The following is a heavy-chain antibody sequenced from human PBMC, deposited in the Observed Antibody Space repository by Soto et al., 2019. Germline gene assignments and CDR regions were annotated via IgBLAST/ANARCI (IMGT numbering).Heavy chain of an antibody. CDR1: GFTFSSYA. CDR2: ISGSGGST. CDR3: ARVRPYGDYEVATFDY. Sequence: GGSLRLSCAASGFTFSSYAMSWVRQAPGKGLEWVSAISGSGGSTYYADSVKGRFTISRDNSKNTLYLQMNSLRAEDTAVYYCARVRPYGDYEVATFDYWGQGTLVTVSS. J-gene: IGHJ4*02. V-gene: IGHV3-23*01. D-gene: IGHD4-17*01.